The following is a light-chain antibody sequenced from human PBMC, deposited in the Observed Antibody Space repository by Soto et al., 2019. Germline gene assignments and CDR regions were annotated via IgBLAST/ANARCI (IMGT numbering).Light chain of an antibody. Sequence: QSVLTQPPSVSGAPGQRVAISCTGTSSNIGAGYDVHWYQQHPGTAPKLLIYGNNNRPLGVPDRFSGSKSGTSASLAITGLQAEDEADYYCQSYDTSLSGRVFGGGTKLTVL. CDR1: SSNIGAGYD. CDR3: QSYDTSLSGRV. V-gene: IGLV1-40*01. CDR2: GNN. J-gene: IGLJ3*02.